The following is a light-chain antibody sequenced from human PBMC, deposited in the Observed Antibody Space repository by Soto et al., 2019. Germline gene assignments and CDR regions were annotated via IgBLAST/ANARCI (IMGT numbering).Light chain of an antibody. CDR2: SNN. J-gene: IGLJ1*01. Sequence: QSVLTQPPSASGTPGQRVTISCSGSSSNIGGNTVNWYQQLPGTAPKLLIYSNNQRPSGVPDRFSGSKSGTSASLAISGLQSEDEADYYCAARDDSLNGFYVFGTGTKVTVL. CDR1: SSNIGGNT. V-gene: IGLV1-44*01. CDR3: AARDDSLNGFYV.